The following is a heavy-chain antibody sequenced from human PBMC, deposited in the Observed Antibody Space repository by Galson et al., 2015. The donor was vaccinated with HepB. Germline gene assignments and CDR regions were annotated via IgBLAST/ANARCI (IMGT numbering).Heavy chain of an antibody. J-gene: IGHJ5*02. D-gene: IGHD3-10*01. CDR3: ARGGRYKRGATVRGINWFAP. CDR1: GGSFSGYY. V-gene: IGHV4-34*01. CDR2: ISLSGST. Sequence: LSLTCAVYGGSFSGYYWNWIRQPPGKGLEWTGEISLSGSTNQNPSLNSRVSMSVDTSKSQFSLKLSFVTAADTALYYCARGGRYKRGATVRGINWFAPWGQGTLVTVSS.